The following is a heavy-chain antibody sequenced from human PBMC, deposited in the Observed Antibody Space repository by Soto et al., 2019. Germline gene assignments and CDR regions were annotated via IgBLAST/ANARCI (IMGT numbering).Heavy chain of an antibody. D-gene: IGHD6-13*01. J-gene: IGHJ6*02. V-gene: IGHV1-69*01. CDR1: GGTFSSYA. Sequence: QVQLVQSGAEVKKPGSSVKVSCKASGGTFSSYAISWVRQAPGQGLEWMGGIIPIFGTANYAQKFQGRVTIPADESTSTAYMELSSLRSEDTAVYYCARGSAAAGKGYYYYGMDVWGQGTTVTVSS. CDR3: ARGSAAAGKGYYYYGMDV. CDR2: IIPIFGTA.